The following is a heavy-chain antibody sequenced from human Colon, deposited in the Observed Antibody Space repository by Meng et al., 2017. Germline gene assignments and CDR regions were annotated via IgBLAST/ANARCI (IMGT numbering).Heavy chain of an antibody. J-gene: IGHJ4*02. D-gene: IGHD6-13*01. CDR3: ARDLYGSKYPKFEH. CDR1: GYIFKNYA. V-gene: IGHV3-23*01. Sequence: GESLKISCEASGYIFKNYAMTWVRQAPGKGLEWVSYVSDNGLSTYYADSVKGRFTISKDNSNNTVYLQMNSLRAEDTAVYFCARDLYGSKYPKFEHWGQGTLVTVSS. CDR2: VSDNGLST.